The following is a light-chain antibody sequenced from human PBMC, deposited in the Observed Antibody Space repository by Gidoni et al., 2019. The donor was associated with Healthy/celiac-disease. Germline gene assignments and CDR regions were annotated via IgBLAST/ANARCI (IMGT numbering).Light chain of an antibody. CDR3: QAWDSSTVV. V-gene: IGLV3-1*01. CDR2: HAS. J-gene: IGLJ2*01. CDR1: RLGEKY. Sequence: SYELTQHPSVSLSPGQTACITCSGDRLGEKYACWYQQKQGQSPVRVIYHASKRPSGIPERFSGSNSGSTATLTISVTQAMDEADYYCQAWDSSTVVFGGGTKLTVL.